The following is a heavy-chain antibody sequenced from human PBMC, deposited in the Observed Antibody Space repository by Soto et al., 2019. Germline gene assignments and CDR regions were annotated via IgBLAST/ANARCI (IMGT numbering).Heavy chain of an antibody. CDR2: IIPIFGTA. J-gene: IGHJ6*02. CDR1: GGTFSSYA. D-gene: IGHD1-26*01. Sequence: SVKVSCKASGGTFSSYAISWVRQAPGQGLEWMGGIIPIFGTANYAQKFQGRVTITADKSTSTAYMELSSLRSEDTAVYYCASVEHSGSYSYGMDVWGQGTTVTVSS. V-gene: IGHV1-69*06. CDR3: ASVEHSGSYSYGMDV.